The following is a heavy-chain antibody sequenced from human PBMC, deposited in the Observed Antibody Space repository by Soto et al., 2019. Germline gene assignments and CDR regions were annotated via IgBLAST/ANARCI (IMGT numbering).Heavy chain of an antibody. Sequence: GDSVKVSCKASGYTFTSYGISWVRQAPGQGLEWMGWISAYNGNTNYAQKLQGRVTMTTDTSTSTAYMELRSLRSDDTAVYYCARTYYDFWSGYPNWFDPWGQGTLVTVSS. CDR3: ARTYYDFWSGYPNWFDP. J-gene: IGHJ5*02. D-gene: IGHD3-3*01. CDR1: GYTFTSYG. CDR2: ISAYNGNT. V-gene: IGHV1-18*01.